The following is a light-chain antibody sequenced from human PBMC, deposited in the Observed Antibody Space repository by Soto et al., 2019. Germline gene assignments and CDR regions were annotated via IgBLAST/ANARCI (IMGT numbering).Light chain of an antibody. J-gene: IGKJ1*01. CDR3: QQYNNWPWT. CDR1: QSVSSN. CDR2: GAS. V-gene: IGKV3-15*01. Sequence: EIVMTQSPATLSVSPGERGTLSCGASQSVSSNLAWYQQKPGQAPRLLIYGASTRATGIPARFSGSRSGTEFTLTISSLQSEDFAVYYCQQYNNWPWTFGQGTKVEIK.